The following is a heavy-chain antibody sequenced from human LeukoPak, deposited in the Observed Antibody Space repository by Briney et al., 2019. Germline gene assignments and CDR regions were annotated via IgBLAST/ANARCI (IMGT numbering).Heavy chain of an antibody. D-gene: IGHD6-19*01. CDR1: SGSISSGGYY. CDR3: ARVGSSGWYYFDY. J-gene: IGHJ4*02. CDR2: IYYSGST. V-gene: IGHV4-31*03. Sequence: PSETLSLTCTVSSGSISSGGYYWGWIRQHPGKGLEWIGYIYYSGSTYYNPSLKSRVTISVDTSKNQFSLKLSSVTAADTAVYYCARVGSSGWYYFDYWGQGTLVTVSS.